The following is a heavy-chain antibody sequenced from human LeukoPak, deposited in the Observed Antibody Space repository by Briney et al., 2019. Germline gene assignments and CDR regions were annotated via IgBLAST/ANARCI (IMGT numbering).Heavy chain of an antibody. J-gene: IGHJ4*02. CDR3: ARDPQGAVGGTFLDY. CDR2: INPNSGGT. V-gene: IGHV1-2*02. Sequence: ASVKVSCKASGYTFTGYYMHWVRQAPGQRLEWMGWINPNSGGTNYAQKFQGRVTMTRDTSISTAYMELSRVRSEDTAVYYCARDPQGAVGGTFLDYWGQGTLVTVSS. D-gene: IGHD6-19*01. CDR1: GYTFTGYY.